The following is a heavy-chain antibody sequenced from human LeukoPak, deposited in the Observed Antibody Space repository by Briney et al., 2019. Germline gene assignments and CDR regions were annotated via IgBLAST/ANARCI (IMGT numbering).Heavy chain of an antibody. D-gene: IGHD3-9*01. CDR2: IYYSGST. J-gene: IGHJ4*02. V-gene: IGHV4-39*01. CDR1: GGSISSSGYY. CDR3: ARGPDILTGYYKDFDY. Sequence: SETLSLTCTVSGGSISSSGYYWGWIRQPPGKGLEWIGSIYYSGSTYYNPSLKSRVTISVDTSKNQFSLKLSSVTAADTAVYYCARGPDILTGYYKDFDYWGQGTLVTVSS.